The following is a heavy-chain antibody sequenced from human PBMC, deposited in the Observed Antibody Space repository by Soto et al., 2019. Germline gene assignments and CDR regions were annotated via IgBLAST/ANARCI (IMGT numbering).Heavy chain of an antibody. CDR2: ISASNGNR. J-gene: IGHJ4*02. V-gene: IGHV1-18*04. Sequence: QVQLVQSGAEVKKPGTSVKVSCKASGYDFSSYGISWVRQAPGQGLEWMGWISASNGNRDYAQQFQGRVTMTSDTSRTPDYMELRSLRSDDTAVYYCVRDPQRNDYWGQGTLVNVSS. CDR3: VRDPQRNDY. D-gene: IGHD2-2*01. CDR1: GYDFSSYG.